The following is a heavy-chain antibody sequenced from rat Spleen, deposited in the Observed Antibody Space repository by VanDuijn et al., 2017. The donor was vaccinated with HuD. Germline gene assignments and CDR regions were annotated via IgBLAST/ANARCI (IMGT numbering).Heavy chain of an antibody. CDR2: ISYDGGST. CDR1: GFTFSDYY. CDR3: ARRHYGYTDYFDY. V-gene: IGHV5-20*01. D-gene: IGHD1-6*01. Sequence: EVQLAESGGGLVQPGRSLKLSCAASGFTFSDYYMAWVRQAPTKGLEWVASISYDGGSTYYRDSVKGRFTISSENAKSTLYLQMDSLRSEDTATYYCARRHYGYTDYFDYWGQGVMVTVSS. J-gene: IGHJ2*01.